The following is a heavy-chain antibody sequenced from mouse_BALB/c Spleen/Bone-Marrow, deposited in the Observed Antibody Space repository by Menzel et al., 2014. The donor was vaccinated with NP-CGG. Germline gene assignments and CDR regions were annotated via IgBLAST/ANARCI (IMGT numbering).Heavy chain of an antibody. J-gene: IGHJ3*01. CDR2: IDPANGNT. Sequence: CGAELVKPGASVKLSCTASGFNIKDTYMHWVKQRPEQGLEWIGRIDPANGNTKYDPKFQGKATITADTSSNTAYLQLSSLTSEDTAVYYCARAYYGNYEFAYWGQATLVTVSA. CDR3: ARAYYGNYEFAY. CDR1: GFNIKDTY. D-gene: IGHD2-10*01. V-gene: IGHV14-3*02.